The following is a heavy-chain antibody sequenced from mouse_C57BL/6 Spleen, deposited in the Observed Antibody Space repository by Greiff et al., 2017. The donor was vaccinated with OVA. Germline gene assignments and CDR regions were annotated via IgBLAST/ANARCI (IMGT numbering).Heavy chain of an antibody. CDR3: ARGAWVYYFDY. CDR2: ISSGSSTI. J-gene: IGHJ2*01. D-gene: IGHD4-1*01. V-gene: IGHV5-17*01. CDR1: VFTFSDYG. Sequence: EVMLVESGGGLVKPGGSLKLSCAASVFTFSDYGMHWVRQAPEKGLEWVAYISSGSSTIYYADTVKGRFTISRDNAKNTLFLQMTSLRSEDTAMYYCARGAWVYYFDYWGQGTTLTVSS.